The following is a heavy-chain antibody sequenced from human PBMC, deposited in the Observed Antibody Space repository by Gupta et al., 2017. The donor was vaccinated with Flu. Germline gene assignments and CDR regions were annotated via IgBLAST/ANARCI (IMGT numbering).Heavy chain of an antibody. CDR2: INPSGGST. D-gene: IGHD4-17*01. V-gene: IGHV1-46*01. CDR1: GYTFTSYY. CDR3: AREFIYGVRYYYYGMDV. J-gene: IGHJ6*02. Sequence: QVQLVQSGAEVKKPGASVKVSCKASGYTFTSYYMHWVRQAPGQGLEWMGIINPSGGSTSYAQKFQGRVTMTRDTSTSTVYMELSSLRSEDTAVYYCAREFIYGVRYYYYGMDVWGQGTTVTVSS.